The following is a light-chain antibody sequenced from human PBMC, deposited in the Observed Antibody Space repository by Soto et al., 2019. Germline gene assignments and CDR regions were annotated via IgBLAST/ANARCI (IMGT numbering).Light chain of an antibody. CDR3: MQALQTAYT. Sequence: DIVMTQSPLSLPVTPGEPASISCRSSQSLLHSNGYNYLDWYLQKPGQSPQLLIYLGSNRASGVPDRFSRSGSGTEFTLKISRVEAEDVGFYYCMQALQTAYTFGQGTKLEIK. CDR1: QSLLHSNGYNY. CDR2: LGS. J-gene: IGKJ2*01. V-gene: IGKV2-28*01.